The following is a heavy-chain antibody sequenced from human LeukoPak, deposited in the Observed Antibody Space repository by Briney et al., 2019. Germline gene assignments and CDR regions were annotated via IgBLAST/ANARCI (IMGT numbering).Heavy chain of an antibody. Sequence: PGGSLRLSCAASGFTFSSYAMSWVRQAPGKGLEWVSAISGSGGSTYYADSVKGRYIISRDNSKNTLYLQMNSLRAEDTAIYYCAKRRGEWLPTPPDYWGQGTLVTVSS. V-gene: IGHV3-23*01. CDR3: AKRRGEWLPTPPDY. D-gene: IGHD5-12*01. CDR1: GFTFSSYA. CDR2: ISGSGGST. J-gene: IGHJ4*02.